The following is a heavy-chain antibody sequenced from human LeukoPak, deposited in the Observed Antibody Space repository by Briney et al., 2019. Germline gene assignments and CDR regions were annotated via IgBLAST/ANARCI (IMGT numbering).Heavy chain of an antibody. CDR3: AKEGAPKVYYYFYYYMDV. CDR2: IRYDGSNK. V-gene: IGHV3-30*02. Sequence: GGSLRLSCAASGFTFSSYGMHWVRQAPGKGLEWVAFIRYDGSNKYYADSVKGRFTISRGNSKNTLYLQMNSLRAEDTAVYYCAKEGAPKVYYYFYYYMDVWGKGTTVTVSS. CDR1: GFTFSSYG. D-gene: IGHD1-26*01. J-gene: IGHJ6*03.